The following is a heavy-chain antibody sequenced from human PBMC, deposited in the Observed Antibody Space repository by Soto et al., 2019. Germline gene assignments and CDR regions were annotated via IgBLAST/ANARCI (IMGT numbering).Heavy chain of an antibody. V-gene: IGHV4-59*01. CDR1: GGSISSYY. J-gene: IGHJ3*02. D-gene: IGHD2-15*01. Sequence: PSKTLSLTCTVSGGSISSYYWSWIRQPPGKGLEWIGYIYYSGSTNYSPSLKSRVTISVDTSKNQFSLKLSSVTAADTAVYYCARGSRRGVGLGAFDTWGQGTMVTVSS. CDR2: IYYSGST. CDR3: ARGSRRGVGLGAFDT.